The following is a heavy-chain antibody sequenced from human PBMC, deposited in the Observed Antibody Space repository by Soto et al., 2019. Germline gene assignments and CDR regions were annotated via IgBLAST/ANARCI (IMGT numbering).Heavy chain of an antibody. D-gene: IGHD3-9*01. V-gene: IGHV3-13*04. CDR1: GFTFSSYD. J-gene: IGHJ5*02. CDR3: ARAIDYDILTGYPAPPDH. CDR2: IGTAGNT. Sequence: EVQLVESGGGLVQPGGSLRLSCAASGFTFSSYDMHWVRQATGKGLEWVSAIGTAGNTYYPGSVKGRFTISRENAKNSLYLQMNSLRAGDTAVYYCARAIDYDILTGYPAPPDHWGQGTLVTVSS.